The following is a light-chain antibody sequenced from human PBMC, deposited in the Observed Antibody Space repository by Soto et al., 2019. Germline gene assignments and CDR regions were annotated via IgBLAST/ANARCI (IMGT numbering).Light chain of an antibody. CDR1: QSISSN. Sequence: EIVMTQSPATLSVSPGERATLSCRASQSISSNLAWYQQKPGQAPSLLIYGASARATDVPARFSGSGSGTEFTLTISRLEPEDFAVYFCQQYGSSPTTFGQGTKVDI. V-gene: IGKV3-15*01. CDR3: QQYGSSPTT. CDR2: GAS. J-gene: IGKJ1*01.